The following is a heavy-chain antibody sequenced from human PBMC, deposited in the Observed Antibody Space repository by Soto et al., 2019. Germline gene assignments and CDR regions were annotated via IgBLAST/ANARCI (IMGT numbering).Heavy chain of an antibody. CDR2: IYYSGST. Sequence: QVQLQESGPGLVKPSQTLSLTCTVSGGSISSGGYYWSWIRQHPGKGLEWIGYIYYSGSTYYNPSLKRRLTTSIDTSKNQFSLKLSSVTAADTAVYYCARGLWFGELFPHFDYWGQGTLVTVSS. J-gene: IGHJ4*02. V-gene: IGHV4-31*03. D-gene: IGHD3-10*01. CDR1: GGSISSGGYY. CDR3: ARGLWFGELFPHFDY.